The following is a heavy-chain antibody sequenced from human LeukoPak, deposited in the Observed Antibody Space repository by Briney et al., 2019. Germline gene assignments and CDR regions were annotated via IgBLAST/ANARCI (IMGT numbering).Heavy chain of an antibody. V-gene: IGHV3-21*01. D-gene: IGHD6-6*01. CDR1: GFTFSSYS. CDR2: ISRSSSYI. J-gene: IGHJ4*02. Sequence: GGSLRLSCAASGFTFSSYSMNWVRQAPGKGLEWVSSISRSSSYIYYADSVKGRFTISRDNAKNSLYPQMNSLRAEDTAVYYCAREDRGQLGLNDYWGQGTLVTVSS. CDR3: AREDRGQLGLNDY.